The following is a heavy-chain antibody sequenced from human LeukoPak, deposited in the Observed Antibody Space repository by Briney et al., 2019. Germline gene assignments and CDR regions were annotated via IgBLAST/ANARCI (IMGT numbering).Heavy chain of an antibody. Sequence: GVSVKVSCKASGYIFSTHGMNWVRQAPGQGLEWMGWINTNNENPTYAQDFTGRFVFSLDTSVSTAYLQINSLKAEDTAVYYCARALNLAAAGTLDSWGQGTLVTVSS. D-gene: IGHD6-13*01. CDR2: INTNNENP. V-gene: IGHV7-4-1*02. CDR1: GYIFSTHG. J-gene: IGHJ4*02. CDR3: ARALNLAAAGTLDS.